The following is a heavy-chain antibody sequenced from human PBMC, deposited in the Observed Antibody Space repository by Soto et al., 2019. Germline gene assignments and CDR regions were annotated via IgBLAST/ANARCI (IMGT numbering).Heavy chain of an antibody. V-gene: IGHV3-33*01. J-gene: IGHJ4*02. Sequence: QVQLVESGGGVVQPGRSLRLSCAASGFTFSSYGMHWVRQAPGKGLEWVAVIWYDGSNKYYADSVKGRFTISRDNSKNQLYLQMNSLRAEGQEVYYCARGPFDYWGQGTLVTVSS. CDR1: GFTFSSYG. CDR3: ARGPFDY. CDR2: IWYDGSNK.